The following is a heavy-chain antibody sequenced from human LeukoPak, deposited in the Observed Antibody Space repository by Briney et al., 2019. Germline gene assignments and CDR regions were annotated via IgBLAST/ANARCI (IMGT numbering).Heavy chain of an antibody. D-gene: IGHD6-19*01. V-gene: IGHV3-20*04. CDR2: RNGGST. CDR3: ARDIVLIAVAVRGSFDI. J-gene: IGHJ3*02. Sequence: GGSLRLSCAASGFPFDDYGMNWVRQVPGKGLEWVSCRNGGSTGYADSVKGRFTISRDNAKNSLYMQMNSLRAEDTALYYCARDIVLIAVAVRGSFDIWGQGTMVTVSS. CDR1: GFPFDDYG.